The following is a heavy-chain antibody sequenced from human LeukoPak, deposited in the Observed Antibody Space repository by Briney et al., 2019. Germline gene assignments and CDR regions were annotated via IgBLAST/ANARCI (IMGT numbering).Heavy chain of an antibody. CDR2: ISYDGSNK. CDR3: AKGPRNWNYGYWYFDL. D-gene: IGHD1-7*01. J-gene: IGHJ2*01. V-gene: IGHV3-30-3*01. Sequence: PGGSLRLSCAASGFTFSSYAMHWVRQAPGKGLEWVAVISYDGSNKYYADSVKGRFTISRDNSKNTLYLQMNSLRAEDTAVYYCAKGPRNWNYGYWYFDLWGRGTLVTVSS. CDR1: GFTFSSYA.